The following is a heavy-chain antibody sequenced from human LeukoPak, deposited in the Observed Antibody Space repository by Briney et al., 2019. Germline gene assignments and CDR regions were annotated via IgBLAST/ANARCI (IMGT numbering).Heavy chain of an antibody. CDR2: IHPSDGDT. CDR3: ARDLHGGWTWDS. CDR1: GYTFTSCL. V-gene: IGHV1-46*01. J-gene: IGHJ4*02. D-gene: IGHD6-19*01. Sequence: ASVKVPCKASGYTFTSCLMLWVRQAPGQGFEWMGKIHPSDGDTNYAQSFHNRVTMTRDSSTTTVYMELSSLRSEDTAVYFCARDLHGGWTWDSWGQGTLVTVSS.